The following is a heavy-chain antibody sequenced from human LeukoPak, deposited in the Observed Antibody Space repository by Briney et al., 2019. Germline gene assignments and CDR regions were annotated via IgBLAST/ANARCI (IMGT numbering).Heavy chain of an antibody. V-gene: IGHV3-21*01. CDR1: GFTFSSYA. CDR2: ISSSSSYI. J-gene: IGHJ4*02. D-gene: IGHD3-3*01. Sequence: GGSLRLSCAASGFTFSSYAMSWVRQAPGKGLEWVSSISSSSSYIYYADSVKGRFTISRDNAKNSLYLQMNSLRAEDTAVYYCARRSDFWSGYDYWGQGTLVTVSS. CDR3: ARRSDFWSGYDY.